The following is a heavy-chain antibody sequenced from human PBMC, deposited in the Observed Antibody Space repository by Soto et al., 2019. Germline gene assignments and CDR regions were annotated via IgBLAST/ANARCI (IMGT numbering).Heavy chain of an antibody. D-gene: IGHD1-26*01. Sequence: PGESLKISCKGSGYSFTSYWIGWVRQMPGKGLEWMGIIYPGDSDTRYSPSFQGQVTISADKSISTAYLQWSSLKASDTAMYYCATKLDRGKATNYYGMDVWGQGTTVTVSS. J-gene: IGHJ6*02. V-gene: IGHV5-51*01. CDR3: ATKLDRGKATNYYGMDV. CDR1: GYSFTSYW. CDR2: IYPGDSDT.